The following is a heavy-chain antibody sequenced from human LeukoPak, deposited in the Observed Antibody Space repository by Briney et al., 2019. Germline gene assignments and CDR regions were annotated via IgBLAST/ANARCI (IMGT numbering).Heavy chain of an antibody. CDR2: ILENGSNQ. CDR1: GFTFSNYI. CDR3: AKGRGWEASYYYYYMDV. J-gene: IGHJ6*03. D-gene: IGHD1-26*01. V-gene: IGHV3-30*04. Sequence: GGSLRLSCAASGFTFSNYIMHWVRQAPGKGLDWVAVILENGSNQYYADSVKGRFTISRDNSKNTLFLQMNSLRAEDTAVYYCAKGRGWEASYYYYYMDVWGKGTTVTISS.